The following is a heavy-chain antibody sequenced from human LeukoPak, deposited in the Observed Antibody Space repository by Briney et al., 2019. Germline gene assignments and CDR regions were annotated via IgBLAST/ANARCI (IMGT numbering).Heavy chain of an antibody. CDR3: AHKNPYDFWSGYYTFGDDAFDI. J-gene: IGHJ3*02. CDR1: WFSLSTRGVA. CDR2: LYRNDDK. Sequence: NSGATLVKPTQTRTLTCTFSWFSLSTRGVAGGWIRQPPGKALEWLALLYRNDDKRYSPSLKSRLTITKDTSKNQVVLTMTNMDPVDTATYYCAHKNPYDFWSGYYTFGDDAFDIWGQGTMVTVSS. V-gene: IGHV2-5*01. D-gene: IGHD3-3*01.